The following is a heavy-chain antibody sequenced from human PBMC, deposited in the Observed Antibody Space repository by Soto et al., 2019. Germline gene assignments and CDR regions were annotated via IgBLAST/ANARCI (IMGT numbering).Heavy chain of an antibody. CDR3: AAMYDSSGYYPDDAFDI. CDR1: GFTFTSSA. V-gene: IGHV1-58*01. J-gene: IGHJ3*02. CDR2: IVVGSGNT. D-gene: IGHD3-22*01. Sequence: GASVKVSCKASGFTFTSSAVQWVRQARGQRLEWIGWIVVGSGNTNYAQKFQERVTITRDMSTSTAYMELSSLRSEDTAVYYCAAMYDSSGYYPDDAFDIWGQGTMVNVS.